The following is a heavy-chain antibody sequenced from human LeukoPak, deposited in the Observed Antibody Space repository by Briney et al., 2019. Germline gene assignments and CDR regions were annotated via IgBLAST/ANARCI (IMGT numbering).Heavy chain of an antibody. Sequence: GGSLSLSCALSRLTLSSYAMQWVRPAPGKGLDWVAVISYDGRNKYNADSVKGRFTISRDNSKNTLYLQMNSLRAEDTAVYYCAIDPPGWGQGTLVTVSS. CDR3: AIDPPG. J-gene: IGHJ4*02. CDR2: ISYDGRNK. CDR1: RLTLSSYA. V-gene: IGHV3-30*04.